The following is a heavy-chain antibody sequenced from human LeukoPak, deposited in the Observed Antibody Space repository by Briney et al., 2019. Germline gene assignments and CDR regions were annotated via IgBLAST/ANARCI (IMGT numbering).Heavy chain of an antibody. J-gene: IGHJ4*02. CDR2: ISAYNGNT. V-gene: IGHV1-18*01. CDR3: ARVSEANWNDAFDY. D-gene: IGHD1-20*01. CDR1: GYTFTSYG. Sequence: WASVKVSCKASGYTFTSYGISWVRQAPGQGLEWMGWISAYNGNTNYAQKLQGRVTMTTDTSTSTAYMELRRRRSEDTAVYYCARVSEANWNDAFDYWGKGNLVTVSS.